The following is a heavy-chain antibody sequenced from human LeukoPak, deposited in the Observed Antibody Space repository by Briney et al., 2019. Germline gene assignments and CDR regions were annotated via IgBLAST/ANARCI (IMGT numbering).Heavy chain of an antibody. J-gene: IGHJ4*02. V-gene: IGHV4-31*03. D-gene: IGHD6-13*01. CDR3: AGGLKAAAGLFDY. CDR2: IYYSGST. CDR1: GGSISSGGYY. Sequence: PSETLSLTCTVSGGSISSGGYYWSWICHHPGNGLEWIGYIYYSGSTYYNPSLKSRVTISVDTSKNQFSLKLSSVTASDTAVYYCAGGLKAAAGLFDYWGQGTLVTVSS.